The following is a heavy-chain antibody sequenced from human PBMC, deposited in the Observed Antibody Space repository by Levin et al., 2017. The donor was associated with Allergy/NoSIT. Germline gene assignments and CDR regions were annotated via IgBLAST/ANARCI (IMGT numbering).Heavy chain of an antibody. CDR1: GYTFIDYW. D-gene: IGHD3-22*01. CDR3: VRLDSSAYYYVFH. J-gene: IGHJ4*02. Sequence: ASVKVSCKASGYTFIDYWIGWVRQMPGKGLEWMGIIGPYNSDTRYSPSFEGQVTISVDKSISTVYLQWSSLKASDIAMYYCVRLDSSAYYYVFHWGQGTLVTVSS. CDR2: IGPYNSDT. V-gene: IGHV5-51*01.